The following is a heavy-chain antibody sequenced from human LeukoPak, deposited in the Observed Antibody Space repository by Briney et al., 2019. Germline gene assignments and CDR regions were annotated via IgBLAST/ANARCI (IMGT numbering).Heavy chain of an antibody. Sequence: GGSLRLSCVVSGLTFTSYTMDWVRQAPGKGLEWVSSISSSTSYIYYADSVKGRFTISRDNAKNSLYLQMNSLRAEDTAVYYCARVDNYGGNPPDYWGQGTLVTVSS. CDR1: GLTFTSYT. CDR3: ARVDNYGGNPPDY. D-gene: IGHD4-23*01. V-gene: IGHV3-21*01. J-gene: IGHJ4*02. CDR2: ISSSTSYI.